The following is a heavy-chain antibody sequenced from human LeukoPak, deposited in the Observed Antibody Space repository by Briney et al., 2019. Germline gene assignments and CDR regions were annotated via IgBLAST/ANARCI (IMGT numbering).Heavy chain of an antibody. Sequence: PGGSLRLSCAASGFTFSDYYMSWIRQAPGKGLEWVSYISSSGSTIYYADSVKGRFTISRDNAKNSLYLQMNSLRAEDTAVYYCARDQETHARTHTFDYWGQGTLVTVSS. V-gene: IGHV3-11*04. CDR3: ARDQETHARTHTFDY. CDR2: ISSSGSTI. D-gene: IGHD2-8*01. J-gene: IGHJ4*02. CDR1: GFTFSDYY.